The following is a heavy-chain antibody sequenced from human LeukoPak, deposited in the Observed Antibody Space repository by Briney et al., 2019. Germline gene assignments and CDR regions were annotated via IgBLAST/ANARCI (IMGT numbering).Heavy chain of an antibody. CDR2: IYSGGST. Sequence: GRSLRLSCAASGFTVSSNYMSWVRQAPGKGLEWVSVIYSGGSTYYADSVKGRFTISRDNSKNTLYLQMNSLRAEDTAVYYCARFPLNYYDSSGYPTSMYYFDYWGQGTLVTVSS. CDR1: GFTVSSNY. CDR3: ARFPLNYYDSSGYPTSMYYFDY. V-gene: IGHV3-53*01. D-gene: IGHD3-22*01. J-gene: IGHJ4*02.